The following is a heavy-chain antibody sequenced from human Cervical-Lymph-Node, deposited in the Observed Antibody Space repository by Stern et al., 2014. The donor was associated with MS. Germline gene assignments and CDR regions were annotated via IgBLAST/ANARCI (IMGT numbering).Heavy chain of an antibody. CDR2: ISHDGNEK. Sequence: QVQLVESGGGAVQPGKSLRLSCAASGFTFRNYAMHWVCQAPGKGLEWVAVISHDGNEKYYADSLRGRFTISRDNSRNTLYLQMNSLGADDTAVYYCAREGEKASTTAFDSWGQGTLVTVS. CDR3: AREGEKASTTAFDS. J-gene: IGHJ4*02. CDR1: GFTFRNYA. V-gene: IGHV3-30*01. D-gene: IGHD3-16*01.